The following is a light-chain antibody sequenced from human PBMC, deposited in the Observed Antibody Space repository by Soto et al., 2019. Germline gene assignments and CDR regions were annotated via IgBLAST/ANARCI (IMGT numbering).Light chain of an antibody. Sequence: EIVLTQSPGTLSLSPGERVTLSCRASHTISSNSLAWYQQRLGQAPSVLIYGASSRATGIPDTFSGSGSGTDFTLTISRLEPEDFAIYYCQHYSNFPSTFGRGTKVEIK. CDR1: HTISSNS. CDR2: GAS. CDR3: QHYSNFPST. J-gene: IGKJ1*01. V-gene: IGKV3-20*01.